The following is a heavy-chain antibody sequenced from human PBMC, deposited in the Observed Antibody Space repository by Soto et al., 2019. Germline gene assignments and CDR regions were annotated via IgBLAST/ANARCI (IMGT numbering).Heavy chain of an antibody. V-gene: IGHV1-69*01. D-gene: IGHD2-2*01. J-gene: IGHJ5*02. CDR3: ARAIGYCSSTSCPNWFDP. CDR2: IIPIFGTA. Sequence: QVQLVQSGAEVKKPGSSVKVSCKASGGTFSSYAISWVRQAPGQGLEWMGGIIPIFGTANYAQKFQGRVTITADESSRTAYMELSSVRYEETAVYYCARAIGYCSSTSCPNWFDPWGQGTLVTVSS. CDR1: GGTFSSYA.